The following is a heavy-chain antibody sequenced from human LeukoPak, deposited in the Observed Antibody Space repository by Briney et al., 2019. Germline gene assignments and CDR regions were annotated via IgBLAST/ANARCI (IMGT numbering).Heavy chain of an antibody. Sequence: GASVKVSCKASGYTFTSYSISWLRQAPGQGLEWLGWISGYNGNTNYAQKFQGRVTMTTDTPTSTAYMDLRSLKSDDTAVYYCAFHDFYSGGYHFDYWGQETLVTVSS. CDR1: GYTFTSYS. D-gene: IGHD3-3*01. V-gene: IGHV1-18*01. CDR2: ISGYNGNT. CDR3: AFHDFYSGGYHFDY. J-gene: IGHJ4*02.